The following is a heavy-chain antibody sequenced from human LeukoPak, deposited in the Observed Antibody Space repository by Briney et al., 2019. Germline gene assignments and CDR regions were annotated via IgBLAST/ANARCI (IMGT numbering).Heavy chain of an antibody. CDR1: GFTFSSNG. V-gene: IGHV3-30*03. D-gene: IGHD3-10*01. CDR3: AREAYYASGSYYNH. J-gene: IGHJ4*02. Sequence: PGRSLRLSCAASGFTFSSNGMHWVRQAPGKGLEWVAVISAGGSTKYYADSVKGRFTISRDNSKNTLSLQMDSLRAEDSAVYYCAREAYYASGSYYNHWGQGTLVTVSS. CDR2: ISAGGSTK.